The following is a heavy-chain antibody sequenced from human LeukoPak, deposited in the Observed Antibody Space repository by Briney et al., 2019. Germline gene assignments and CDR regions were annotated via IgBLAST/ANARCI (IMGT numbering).Heavy chain of an antibody. D-gene: IGHD6-13*01. CDR2: IYASGTT. Sequence: SETLSLTCIVSGDSISNYYWSWLRQPAGKGLEGMGRIYASGTTKYNPSLKSPVTMSVDTSNNQFSLKLTSLTAADTAVYYCAREAAAWTFYFDYWGQGTLVTVSS. V-gene: IGHV4-4*07. J-gene: IGHJ4*02. CDR1: GDSISNYY. CDR3: AREAAAWTFYFDY.